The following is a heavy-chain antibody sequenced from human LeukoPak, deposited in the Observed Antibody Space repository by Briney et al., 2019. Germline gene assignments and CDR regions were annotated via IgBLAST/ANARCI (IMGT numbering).Heavy chain of an antibody. Sequence: KASETLSLTCTVSGGSISSGSYYWSWIRQPAGKGLEWIGCIYTSGSTNYNPSLKSRVTISVDTSKNQFSLKLSSVTAADTAVYYCAREGGYDSSGYYRPFDYWGQGTLVTVSS. CDR2: IYTSGST. CDR3: AREGGYDSSGYYRPFDY. J-gene: IGHJ4*02. V-gene: IGHV4-61*02. D-gene: IGHD3-22*01. CDR1: GGSISSGSYY.